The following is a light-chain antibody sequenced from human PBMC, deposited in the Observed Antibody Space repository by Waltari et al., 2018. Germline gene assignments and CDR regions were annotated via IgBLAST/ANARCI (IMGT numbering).Light chain of an antibody. CDR3: QVWDGSADEAV. CDR1: NIESKG. V-gene: IGLV3-21*03. Sequence: YVLTQPPSVSVAPGKAARISCGGSNIESKGVHWYQVKPGQAPVLGIFVDSDRPPRIPERFSGSNSGNTATLTISRVEVGDEADYYCQVWDGSADEAVFGGGTKLTVL. J-gene: IGLJ2*01. CDR2: VDS.